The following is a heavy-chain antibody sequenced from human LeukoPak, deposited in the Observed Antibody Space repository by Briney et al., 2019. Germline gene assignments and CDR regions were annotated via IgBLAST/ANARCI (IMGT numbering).Heavy chain of an antibody. Sequence: GGSLTLSCAASGFTLYKNGMSWVRQAPGKGLEYVSAISSNGGSTYYANSVKGRFTISRHNSKNTLYLQMGSLRAEDMAVYCCARGGLHPYSSGGTRYSLSDYWGQGTLVTVSS. CDR3: ARGGLHPYSSGGTRYSLSDY. V-gene: IGHV3-64*01. CDR1: GFTLYKNG. D-gene: IGHD2-15*01. CDR2: ISSNGGST. J-gene: IGHJ4*02.